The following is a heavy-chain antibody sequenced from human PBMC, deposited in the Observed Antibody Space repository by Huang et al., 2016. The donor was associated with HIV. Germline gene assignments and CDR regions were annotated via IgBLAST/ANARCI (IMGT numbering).Heavy chain of an antibody. D-gene: IGHD3-16*01. CDR3: AREIMISFGGPFDS. CDR1: GGSFSGYF. J-gene: IGHJ5*01. Sequence: QVQLEQWGAGLLKPSETLSLTCAVYGGSFSGYFWNWIRQSPGQGLDWIGQINHAGVTDYNPSLKRRATIAVDTSKSQFSLRLTAGTAADTAIYYCAREIMISFGGPFDSWGHGNLVTVSS. V-gene: IGHV4-34*02. CDR2: INHAGVT.